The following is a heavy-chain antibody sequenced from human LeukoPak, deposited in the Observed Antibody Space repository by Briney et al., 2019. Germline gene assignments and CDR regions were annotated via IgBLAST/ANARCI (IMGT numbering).Heavy chain of an antibody. CDR3: ARAPIVATIFRFDY. Sequence: SVKVSCKASGGTFSSYAISWVRQAPGQGLEWMGRIIPILGIANYAQKFQGRVTITADKSTSTAYMELSSLRSEDTAVYYCARAPIVATIFRFDYWGRGTLVTVSS. CDR2: IIPILGIA. CDR1: GGTFSSYA. V-gene: IGHV1-69*04. D-gene: IGHD5-12*01. J-gene: IGHJ4*02.